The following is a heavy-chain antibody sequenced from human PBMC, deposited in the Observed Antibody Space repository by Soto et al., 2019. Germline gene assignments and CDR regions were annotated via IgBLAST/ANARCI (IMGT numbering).Heavy chain of an antibody. CDR2: INWNSGSI. J-gene: IGHJ4*02. CDR3: ASTSKAAPATGLDS. Sequence: GGSLRLSXAASGFTFDDYAMHWVRQVPGKGLEWVSGINWNSGSIGYGDSVKGRFAISRDNAKNSLHLQMNSLSAEDTAFYYCASTSKAAPATGLDSWGQGALVTVSS. CDR1: GFTFDDYA. D-gene: IGHD6-25*01. V-gene: IGHV3-9*01.